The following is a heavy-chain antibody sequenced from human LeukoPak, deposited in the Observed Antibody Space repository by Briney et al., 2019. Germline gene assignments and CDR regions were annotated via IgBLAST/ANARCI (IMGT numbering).Heavy chain of an antibody. CDR1: GFTFASYS. D-gene: IGHD2/OR15-2a*01. J-gene: IGHJ4*02. CDR3: ARDREFYNGYYLLDY. CDR2: ISGDSTYI. V-gene: IGHV3-21*01. Sequence: MPGGSLRLSCAASGFTFASYSMNWVRQAPGKGLEWVSSISGDSTYIYNAGSVKGRFTISRDNAQASLYLQMISLRADDTAVYYCARDREFYNGYYLLDYWGQGTLVTVSS.